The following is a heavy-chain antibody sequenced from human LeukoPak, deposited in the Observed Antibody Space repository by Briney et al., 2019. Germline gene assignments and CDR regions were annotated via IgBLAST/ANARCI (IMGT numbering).Heavy chain of an antibody. CDR3: VKDWDTVTFDY. V-gene: IGHV3-64D*06. CDR2: ISSNGGST. J-gene: IGHJ4*02. CDR1: GFTFSSYA. D-gene: IGHD4-17*01. Sequence: GGSLRLSCSASGFTFSSYATHWVRQAPGKGMEYVSAISSNGGSTYYADSVKGRFTISRDNSKNTLYLQMSSLRAEDTAVYYCVKDWDTVTFDYWGQGTLVTVSS.